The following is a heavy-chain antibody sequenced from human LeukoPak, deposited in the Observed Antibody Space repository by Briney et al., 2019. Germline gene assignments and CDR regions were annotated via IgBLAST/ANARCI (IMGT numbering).Heavy chain of an antibody. CDR3: ARVYNGGLKERTPGDYYYCYYMDV. D-gene: IGHD2-8*01. Sequence: GGSLRLSCAASGFTFSNYIMHWVRQAPGKGLQWVSHISSTSSVIYCADSVRGRFTISRDNAKNSLYLQMNSLRAEDTAVYYCARVYNGGLKERTPGDYYYCYYMDVWGKGTTVTVSS. CDR2: ISSTSSVI. V-gene: IGHV3-48*01. J-gene: IGHJ6*03. CDR1: GFTFSNYI.